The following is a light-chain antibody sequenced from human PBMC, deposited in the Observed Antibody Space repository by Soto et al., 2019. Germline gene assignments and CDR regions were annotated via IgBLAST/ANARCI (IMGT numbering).Light chain of an antibody. Sequence: QSALSQPASVSGSPGQSITISCTGTSSDVGGYEYVSWYQHQPGKAPKLIIYDVTNRPSGASNRFSGSKSGNTASLTISGIQTEDEADYYCGSITSSSTSVFGTGTKVTVL. V-gene: IGLV2-14*01. CDR3: GSITSSSTSV. CDR1: SSDVGGYEY. J-gene: IGLJ1*01. CDR2: DVT.